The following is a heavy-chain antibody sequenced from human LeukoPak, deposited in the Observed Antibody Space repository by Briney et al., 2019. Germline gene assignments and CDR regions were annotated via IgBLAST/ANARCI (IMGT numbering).Heavy chain of an antibody. J-gene: IGHJ4*02. CDR2: IRYDGSNK. Sequence: GGSLRLSCAASGFTFSSYGMHWVHQAPGKGLEWVAFIRYDGSNKYYADSVKGRFTISRDNSKNTLYLQMNSLRAEDTAVYYCNSNWGSDYWGQGTLVTVSS. CDR3: NSNWGSDY. V-gene: IGHV3-30*02. D-gene: IGHD7-27*01. CDR1: GFTFSSYG.